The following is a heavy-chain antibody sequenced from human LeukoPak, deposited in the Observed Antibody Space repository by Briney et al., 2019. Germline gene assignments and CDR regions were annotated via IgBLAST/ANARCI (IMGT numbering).Heavy chain of an antibody. CDR1: GYTFTSYD. V-gene: IGHV1-8*01. CDR3: AWCSGSGYYYYGMDV. Sequence: ASVEVSCKASGYTFTSYDINWVRQATGQGLEWMGWMNPNSGNTGYAQKFQGRVTMTRNTSISTAYMELSSLRSEDTAVYYCAWCSGSGYYYYGMDVWGQGTTVTVSS. J-gene: IGHJ6*02. CDR2: MNPNSGNT. D-gene: IGHD3-10*02.